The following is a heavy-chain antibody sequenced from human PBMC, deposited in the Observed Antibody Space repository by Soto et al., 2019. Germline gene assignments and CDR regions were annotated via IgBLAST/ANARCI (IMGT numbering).Heavy chain of an antibody. Sequence: SETRSLTCNVSGGSIRRNYWRWIRLPAGKALEWDGRIYTSPTTNYHPSLKRRATMLLDTSNNQFSLILCSVTATDTAVSYCAREGASEFGMDVCGQGPTITVSS. J-gene: IGHJ6*02. D-gene: IGHD1-26*01. CDR1: GGSIRRNY. CDR3: AREGASEFGMDV. CDR2: IYTSPTT. V-gene: IGHV4-4*07.